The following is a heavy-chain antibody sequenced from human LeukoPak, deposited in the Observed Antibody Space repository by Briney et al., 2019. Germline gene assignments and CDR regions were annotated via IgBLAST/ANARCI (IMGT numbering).Heavy chain of an antibody. CDR2: ISWNSGSI. Sequence: GRSLRLSCAASGFTFDDYAMHWVRQAPGKGLEWVSGISWNSGSIGYADPVKGRFTISRDNAKNSLYLQMNSLRAEDTALYYCAKDNYYDTKSAFDYWGQGTLVTVSS. V-gene: IGHV3-9*01. J-gene: IGHJ4*02. CDR1: GFTFDDYA. CDR3: AKDNYYDTKSAFDY. D-gene: IGHD3-22*01.